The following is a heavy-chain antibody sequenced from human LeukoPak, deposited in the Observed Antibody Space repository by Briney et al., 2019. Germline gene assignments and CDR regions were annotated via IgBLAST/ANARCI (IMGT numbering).Heavy chain of an antibody. CDR2: MNPNSGNT. CDR1: GYTFTSYD. D-gene: IGHD6-19*01. J-gene: IGHJ3*02. CDR3: VRGGHVDGWYAVTSAFDI. V-gene: IGHV1-8*01. Sequence: ASVKVSCKASGYTFTSYDINWVRQATGQGLEWMGWMNPNSGNTGYAQKFQGRVTMTRNTSISTAYMELSSLRSEDTAVYYCVRGGHVDGWYAVTSAFDIWGQGTMVTVSS.